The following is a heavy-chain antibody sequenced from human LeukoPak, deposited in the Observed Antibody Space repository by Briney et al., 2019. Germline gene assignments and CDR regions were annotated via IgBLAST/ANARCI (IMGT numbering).Heavy chain of an antibody. CDR1: GYTFTNYH. CDR3: ARDLQYYDSSGYYSTDYFYYGMDV. CDR2: INPSGGGI. J-gene: IGHJ6*02. Sequence: GASVKVSCKASGYTFTNYHMHWVRQAPGQGFEWMGIINPSGGGISYAQKFQGRVTMTRDTSTSTVHMELSSLRSEDTAVYYCARDLQYYDSSGYYSTDYFYYGMDVWGQGTTVTVSS. D-gene: IGHD3-22*01. V-gene: IGHV1-46*01.